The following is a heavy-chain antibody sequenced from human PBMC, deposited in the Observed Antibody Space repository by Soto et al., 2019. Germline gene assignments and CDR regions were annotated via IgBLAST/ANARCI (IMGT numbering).Heavy chain of an antibody. CDR1: GFTFTSSA. CDR2: IVVGSGNT. J-gene: IGHJ4*02. CDR3: AAESSHDSSGYDY. V-gene: IGHV1-58*01. D-gene: IGHD3-22*01. Sequence: SVKVSCKASGFTFTSSAVQWVRQARGQRLEWIGWIVVGSGNTNYAQKFQERVTITRDMSTSKAYMELSSLRSEDTAVYYCAAESSHDSSGYDYWGKGTPVTVSS.